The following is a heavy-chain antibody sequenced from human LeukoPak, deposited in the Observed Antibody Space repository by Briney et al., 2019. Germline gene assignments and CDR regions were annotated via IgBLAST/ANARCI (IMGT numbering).Heavy chain of an antibody. V-gene: IGHV3-30*04. J-gene: IGHJ3*02. CDR1: GFSFSNYS. CDR2: ISDDGSNK. Sequence: GGSLTLSCAASGFSFSNYSLHWVRQAPGKGLEWVALISDDGSNKYYADSVKGRFTLSRDNAKNTLYLQMSSLRSEDTAVYYCARTYGSSADAFDIWGQGTMVTVSS. D-gene: IGHD6-6*01. CDR3: ARTYGSSADAFDI.